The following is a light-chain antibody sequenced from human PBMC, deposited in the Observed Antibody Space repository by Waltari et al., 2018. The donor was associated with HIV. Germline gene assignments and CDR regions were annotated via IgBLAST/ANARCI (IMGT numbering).Light chain of an antibody. Sequence: DIVTTQSPDSLVVSLGERATINCKSSQSVLYSSNNKNYLAWYQQKLGQPPKLLIYWASTRESGVPDRFSGSGSGTDFTLTISSLQAEDVAVYYCQQYYSTPLTFGQGTKVEIK. CDR2: WAS. J-gene: IGKJ1*01. CDR3: QQYYSTPLT. CDR1: QSVLYSSNNKNY. V-gene: IGKV4-1*01.